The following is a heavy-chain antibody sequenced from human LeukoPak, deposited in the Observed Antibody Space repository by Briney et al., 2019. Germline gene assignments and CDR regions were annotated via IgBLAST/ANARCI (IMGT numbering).Heavy chain of an antibody. V-gene: IGHV4-39*01. CDR3: ARHVDQEGFLEWLGKSAYGMDV. J-gene: IGHJ6*02. D-gene: IGHD3-3*01. CDR2: IYYSGST. CDR1: GGSISSSSYY. Sequence: WETLSLTSTFSGGSISSSSYYWGGTRHPPGKGLEGMGSIYYSGSTYYNPSLKSRVTISVDTSKNQFSLKLSSVTAADTAVYYCARHVDQEGFLEWLGKSAYGMDVWGQGTTVTVSS.